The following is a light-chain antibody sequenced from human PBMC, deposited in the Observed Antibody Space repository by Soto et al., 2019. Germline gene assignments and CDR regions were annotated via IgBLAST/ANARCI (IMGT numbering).Light chain of an antibody. CDR2: GSS. CDR3: QQHNNWPPIT. V-gene: IGKV3-15*01. Sequence: EVVMTQSPATLSLSPWEFVTLSCRASQGIVDTLVWYQQKPGHSPRLLMYGSSIRATGIPARFSGSGSGTEFTLTISSLQSEDFAVYYCQQHNNWPPITFGQGTRLEIK. CDR1: QGIVDT. J-gene: IGKJ5*01.